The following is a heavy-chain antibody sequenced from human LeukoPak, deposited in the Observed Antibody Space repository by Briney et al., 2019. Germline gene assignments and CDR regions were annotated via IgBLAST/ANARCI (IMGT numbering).Heavy chain of an antibody. CDR1: GGSISSYY. V-gene: IGHV4-59*01. D-gene: IGHD5-18*01. Sequence: SETLSLTCTVSGGSISSYYWSWIRQPPGKGLEWIGYIYYSGSTNYNPSLKSRVTISVDTSKNQFSLKRSSVTAADTAVYYCARVVDTATSLRFDPWGQGTLVTVSS. CDR3: ARVVDTATSLRFDP. J-gene: IGHJ5*02. CDR2: IYYSGST.